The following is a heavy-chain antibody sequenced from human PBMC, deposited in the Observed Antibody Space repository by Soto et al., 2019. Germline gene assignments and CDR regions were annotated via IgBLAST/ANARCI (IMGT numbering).Heavy chain of an antibody. CDR1: GYTFTSYD. CDR2: MNPNSGNT. Sequence: QVQLVQSGAEVKKPGASVNVSCKASGYTFTSYDINWVRQATGQGLEWMGWMNPNSGNTGYAQKFQGRVTMTRNTSISTAYMELSSLRSEDTAVYYCARQLGDWFYYYDGMDVWGQGTTVTVSS. D-gene: IGHD3-9*01. J-gene: IGHJ6*02. V-gene: IGHV1-8*01. CDR3: ARQLGDWFYYYDGMDV.